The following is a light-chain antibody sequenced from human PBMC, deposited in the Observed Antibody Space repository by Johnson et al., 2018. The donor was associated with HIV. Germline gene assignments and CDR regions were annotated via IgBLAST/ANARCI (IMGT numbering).Light chain of an antibody. CDR1: SSNIGNNY. Sequence: VLTQPPSVSAAPGQKVTISCSGSSSNIGNNYVSWYQQLPGTAPKLLIYENNKRPSGIPDRFSGSKSGTSATLDITGLQTGDEADYYCGTWDSSLSAFYVFGTGTKVTVL. J-gene: IGLJ1*01. V-gene: IGLV1-51*02. CDR2: ENN. CDR3: GTWDSSLSAFYV.